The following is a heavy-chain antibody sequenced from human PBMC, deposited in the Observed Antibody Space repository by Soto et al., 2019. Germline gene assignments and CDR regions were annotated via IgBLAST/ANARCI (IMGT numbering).Heavy chain of an antibody. Sequence: PSETLSLTCSVSGASISSSYWSWIRQSPGNGLEWIGFVYYSGSTKYNPSLQSRITISVDASKNQFSLKLTSVTAAETAVYYCARGYYDSNGKYHIFDICRQGSMVSVSS. CDR1: GASISSSY. V-gene: IGHV4-59*01. CDR3: ARGYYDSNGKYHIFDI. J-gene: IGHJ3*02. CDR2: VYYSGST. D-gene: IGHD3-22*01.